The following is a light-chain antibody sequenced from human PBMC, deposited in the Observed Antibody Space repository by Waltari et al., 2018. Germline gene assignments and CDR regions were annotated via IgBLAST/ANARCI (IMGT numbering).Light chain of an antibody. CDR2: DAS. CDR3: QQRTNWPLT. CDR1: QSVNYF. V-gene: IGKV3-11*01. Sequence: EIVLTQSPATLSLSPGERATLSCRASQSVNYFLAWFQQKPGQAPRLLIYDASNRATGIPARFSGSGSGTDFTLTSSSLEPEDCADYYCQQRTNWPLTFGGGTKVEIK. J-gene: IGKJ4*01.